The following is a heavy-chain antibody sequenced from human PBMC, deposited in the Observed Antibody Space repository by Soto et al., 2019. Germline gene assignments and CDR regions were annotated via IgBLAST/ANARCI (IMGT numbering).Heavy chain of an antibody. Sequence: PGGSLRLSCVGSGFMFRHFGMHWVRQAPGKALEWVAFISYEGISKYYGDSLKDRFTISRDNSKNTLYLQMNSLRPADTAFYYCARDFVVGGPTINYYYGMDVWGQGTTVTVSS. CDR1: GFMFRHFG. CDR2: ISYEGISK. V-gene: IGHV3-30*03. CDR3: ARDFVVGGPTINYYYGMDV. J-gene: IGHJ6*02. D-gene: IGHD1-26*01.